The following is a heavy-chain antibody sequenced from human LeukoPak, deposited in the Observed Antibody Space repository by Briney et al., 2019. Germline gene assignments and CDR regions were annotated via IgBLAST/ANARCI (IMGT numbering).Heavy chain of an antibody. D-gene: IGHD7-27*01. Sequence: SETLSLACTVSGVSISTSRYYWGWIRQSPGKGLEWIGYIYYTETSYNPSLKSRVTISAYTSKNQFSLKLYSVTAADTAVYYCATRKLGNDYWGQGTLVTVSS. CDR1: GVSISTSRYY. CDR3: ATRKLGNDY. J-gene: IGHJ4*02. CDR2: IYYTET. V-gene: IGHV4-61*05.